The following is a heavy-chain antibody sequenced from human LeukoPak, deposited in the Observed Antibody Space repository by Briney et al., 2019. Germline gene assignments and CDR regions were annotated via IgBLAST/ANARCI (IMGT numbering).Heavy chain of an antibody. CDR3: GARGSGSSPIDY. Sequence: PLETLVLTCHVPGGSIRNYYRSWVPEPPGKGLEWIGYIYTSGSTNYHPSLKRRVTILVDTSKNHFSLKPSSVTAADTAVYYWGARGSGSSPIDYWGQGTLVTVSS. CDR1: GGSIRNYY. CDR2: IYTSGST. J-gene: IGHJ4*02. D-gene: IGHD6-6*01. V-gene: IGHV4-4*09.